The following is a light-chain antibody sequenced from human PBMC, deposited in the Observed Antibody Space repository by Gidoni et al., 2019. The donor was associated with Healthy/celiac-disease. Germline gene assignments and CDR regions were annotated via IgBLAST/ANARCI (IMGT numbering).Light chain of an antibody. CDR1: QSISSY. J-gene: IGKJ1*01. V-gene: IGKV1-39*01. CDR2: AAS. CDR3: QQSYSTPQT. Sequence: DIQMTQSPSSLSASVGDRVTITCRASQSISSYLTGYQQKPGKAPNLLIYAASSLQSGVPSRFSGSGSGTDFTLPISSLQPEDFATYYCQQSYSTPQTFGQGTKVEIK.